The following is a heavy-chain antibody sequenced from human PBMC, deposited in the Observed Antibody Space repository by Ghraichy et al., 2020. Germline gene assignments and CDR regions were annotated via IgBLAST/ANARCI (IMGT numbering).Heavy chain of an antibody. D-gene: IGHD3-3*01. Sequence: SETLSLTCTVSGGSISSYYWSWIRQPPGKGLEWIGYIYYSGSTNYNPSLKSRVTISVDTSKNQFSLKLSSVTAADTAVYYCARDYDFWRGGMDVWGQGTTVTVSS. V-gene: IGHV4-59*01. J-gene: IGHJ6*02. CDR1: GGSISSYY. CDR2: IYYSGST. CDR3: ARDYDFWRGGMDV.